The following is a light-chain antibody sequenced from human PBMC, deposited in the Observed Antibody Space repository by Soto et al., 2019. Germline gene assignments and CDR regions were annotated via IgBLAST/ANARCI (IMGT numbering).Light chain of an antibody. J-gene: IGKJ3*01. CDR1: QDIGTY. V-gene: IGKV1-33*01. Sequence: DIQMTQSPPSLSASVGDRVTITCQASQDIGTYLNWYQHKPGKAPNLVIYDASNLETGVPSRFSGGGSGTDFTFTISSLRPEDIATYYCQHSNHLPLFGPGTKVDL. CDR2: DAS. CDR3: QHSNHLPL.